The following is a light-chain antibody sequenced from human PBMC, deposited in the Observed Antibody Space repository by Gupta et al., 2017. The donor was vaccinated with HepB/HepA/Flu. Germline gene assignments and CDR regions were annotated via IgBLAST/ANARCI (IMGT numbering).Light chain of an antibody. V-gene: IGLV3-1*01. CDR3: QVWDSFTVI. CDR1: NLGDKY. CDR2: QDS. J-gene: IGLJ2*01. Sequence: SYDLTQSLSVCVSTGQTASNPCSGDNLGDKYTPWYQKKPGQSPVLVMYQDSRRPSGIPERFSGSKSGNTATLIISGTQAMDEADFYCQVWDSFTVIFGRGTKLTVL.